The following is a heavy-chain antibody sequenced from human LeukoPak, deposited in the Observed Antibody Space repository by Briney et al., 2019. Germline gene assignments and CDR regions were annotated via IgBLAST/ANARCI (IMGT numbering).Heavy chain of an antibody. CDR3: ARVPIRYFDWLSIGVGSDYYGMDV. J-gene: IGHJ6*02. Sequence: ASVKVSCKASGYTFTSYGISWVRQAPGQGLEWMGWISAYNGNTNYAQKLQGRVTMTTDTSTSTAYMELRSPRSDDTAVYYCARVPIRYFDWLSIGVGSDYYGMDVWGQGTTVTVSS. D-gene: IGHD3-9*01. CDR1: GYTFTSYG. V-gene: IGHV1-18*01. CDR2: ISAYNGNT.